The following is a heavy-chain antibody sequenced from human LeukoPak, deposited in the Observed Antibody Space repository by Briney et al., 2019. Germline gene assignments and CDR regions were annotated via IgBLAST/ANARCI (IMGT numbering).Heavy chain of an antibody. J-gene: IGHJ1*01. CDR2: IRWNSANI. D-gene: IGHD2-15*01. V-gene: IGHV3-9*03. CDR1: GFTFDNYA. CDR3: VKDTSGASQYFQY. Sequence: KAGGSLRLSCAAFGFTFDNYAMHWVRQAPGKGLEWVSSIRWNSANIAYADSVKGRFTISRDNAKNSLYLQMNSLRPEDMALYYCVKDTSGASQYFQYWGHGTVVTVSS.